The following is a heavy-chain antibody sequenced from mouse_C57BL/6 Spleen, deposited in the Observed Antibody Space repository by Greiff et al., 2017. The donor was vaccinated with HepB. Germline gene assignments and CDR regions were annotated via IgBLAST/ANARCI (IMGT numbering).Heavy chain of an antibody. Sequence: QVQLQQPGAELVRPGSSVKLSCKASGYTFTSYWMHWVKQRPIQGLEWIGNIDPSDSETHYNQKFKDKATLTVAKSSSTAYMQLSSLTSEDSAVYYGARGQSTMVTVPGYWGQGTTLTVSS. V-gene: IGHV1-52*01. D-gene: IGHD2-2*01. CDR1: GYTFTSYW. CDR2: IDPSDSET. J-gene: IGHJ2*01. CDR3: ARGQSTMVTVPGY.